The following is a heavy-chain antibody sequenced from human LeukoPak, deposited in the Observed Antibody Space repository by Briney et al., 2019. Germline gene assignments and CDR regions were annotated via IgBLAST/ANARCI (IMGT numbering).Heavy chain of an antibody. CDR1: GGSFSGYY. CDR3: ARGLDYYDSSGNRYYGMDV. CDR2: INHSGST. J-gene: IGHJ6*02. D-gene: IGHD3-22*01. V-gene: IGHV4-34*01. Sequence: PSETLSLTCAVYGGSFSGYYWSWIRQPPGKGLEWIGEINHSGSTNYNPSLKSRVTISVDTSKNQFSLKLSSVTAADTAAYYCARGLDYYDSSGNRYYGMDVWGQGTTVTVSS.